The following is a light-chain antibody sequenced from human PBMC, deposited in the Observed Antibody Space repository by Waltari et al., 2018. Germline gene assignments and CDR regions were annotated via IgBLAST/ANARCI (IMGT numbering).Light chain of an antibody. CDR2: EVS. Sequence: QSALTQPASVSGSPGQSITITCSWSTSDGGGYVAWYQQSPGQAPKLILYEVSSRPSGVSNRFAGSKSGNTASLTISRLQADDEADYFCGSYLDNIWLFGGGTKLTVL. J-gene: IGLJ3*02. CDR3: GSYLDNIWL. CDR1: TSDGGGY. V-gene: IGLV2-14*01.